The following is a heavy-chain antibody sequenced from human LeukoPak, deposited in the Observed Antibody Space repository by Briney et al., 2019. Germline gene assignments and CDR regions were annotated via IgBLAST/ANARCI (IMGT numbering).Heavy chain of an antibody. CDR3: ARLRGVSTSAPDY. J-gene: IGHJ4*02. CDR1: GFTFSSYA. CDR2: ISGSGDST. D-gene: IGHD2-2*01. V-gene: IGHV3-23*01. Sequence: GGSLRLSCAASGFTFSSYAMTWVRQAPGKGLEWVSAISGSGDSTYNAHSVKGRFTISRDNSKNTLYLQMNSLRAEDTAVYYCARLRGVSTSAPDYWGQGTLVTVSS.